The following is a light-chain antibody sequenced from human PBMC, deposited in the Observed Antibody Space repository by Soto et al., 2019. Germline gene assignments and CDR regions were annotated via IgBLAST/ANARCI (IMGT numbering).Light chain of an antibody. V-gene: IGKV1-5*03. CDR3: QKYESAPLT. Sequence: IQMTQSPSTLSGSVGDRVTITCRASQTISSWLAWYQQKPGKAPKLLIYKASTLKSGVPSRFSGSGSGTEFTLTISSLQPEDVATYYCQKYESAPLTFGGGTKVDIK. J-gene: IGKJ4*01. CDR1: QTISSW. CDR2: KAS.